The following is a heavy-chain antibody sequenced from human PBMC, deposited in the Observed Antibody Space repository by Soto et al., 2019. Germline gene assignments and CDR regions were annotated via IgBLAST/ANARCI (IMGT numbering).Heavy chain of an antibody. V-gene: IGHV4-39*01. CDR2: IYYSGST. CDR1: GGSISSSSYY. D-gene: IGHD4-17*01. Sequence: QLQLQESGPGLVKPSETLSLTCTVSGGSISSSSYYWGWIRQPPGKGLEWIGSIYYSGSTYYNPSLKSRVTISVDTSKNQFSLKLSSVTAADTAVYYCARHAFYYGDYYFDYWGQGTLVTVSS. CDR3: ARHAFYYGDYYFDY. J-gene: IGHJ4*02.